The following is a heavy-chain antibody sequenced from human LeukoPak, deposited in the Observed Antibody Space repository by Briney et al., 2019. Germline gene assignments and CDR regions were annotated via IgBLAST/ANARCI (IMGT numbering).Heavy chain of an antibody. Sequence: GGSVRLSRAASGFTFSSYAMHWVRQPPDKGPEGVRVISHDGTTKYYADSVKGRFTISRDNSTNTLYLQMSSLRVEDTAMYYCARDPIPGAPDYFDHWGQGTLVTVSS. CDR1: GFTFSSYA. V-gene: IGHV3-30-3*01. CDR3: ARDPIPGAPDYFDH. J-gene: IGHJ4*02. D-gene: IGHD1-14*01. CDR2: ISHDGTTK.